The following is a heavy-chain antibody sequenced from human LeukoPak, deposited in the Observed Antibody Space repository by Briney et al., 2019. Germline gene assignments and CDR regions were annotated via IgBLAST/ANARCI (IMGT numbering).Heavy chain of an antibody. J-gene: IGHJ3*02. CDR2: IYSGGST. D-gene: IGHD2-2*01. V-gene: IGHV3-66*04. CDR1: GFTVSSNY. Sequence: GGSLRLSCAASGFTVSSNYMSWVRQAPGKGLEWVSVIYSGGSTYYADSVKGRFTISRDNSKNTLYLQMNSLRAEDTVVYYCARRADIVVVPDAFDIWGQGTMVTVSS. CDR3: ARRADIVVVPDAFDI.